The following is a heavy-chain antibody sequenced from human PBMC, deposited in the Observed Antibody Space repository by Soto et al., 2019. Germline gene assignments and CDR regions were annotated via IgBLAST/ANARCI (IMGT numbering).Heavy chain of an antibody. Sequence: ASVKVSCKASGYTFTNYAMHWVRQAPGQRLEWMGWINAGNGNTKYAQKFQGRVTITADESTSTAYMELSSLRSEDTAVYYCAREERYSYGYASWGQGTLVTVSS. CDR1: GYTFTNYA. V-gene: IGHV1-3*01. J-gene: IGHJ5*02. CDR2: INAGNGNT. D-gene: IGHD5-18*01. CDR3: AREERYSYGYAS.